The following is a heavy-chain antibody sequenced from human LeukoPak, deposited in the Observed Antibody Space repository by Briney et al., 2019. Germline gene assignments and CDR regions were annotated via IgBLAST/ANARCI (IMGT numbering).Heavy chain of an antibody. CDR1: GGTFSSYA. D-gene: IGHD3-22*01. CDR3: ARDLRGTYYDSSGYYYH. V-gene: IGHV1-69*13. CDR2: IIPIFGTA. J-gene: IGHJ5*02. Sequence: SVKVSCKASGGTFSSYAISWVRQAPGQGLEWMGGIIPIFGTANYAQKFQGRVTITADESTSTAYMELSSLRSEDTAAYYCARDLRGTYYDSSGYYYHWGQGTLVTVSS.